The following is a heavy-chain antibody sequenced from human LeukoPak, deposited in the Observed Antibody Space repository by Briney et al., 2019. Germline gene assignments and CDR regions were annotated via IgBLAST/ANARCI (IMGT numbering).Heavy chain of an antibody. V-gene: IGHV4-39*02. CDR3: AKDSKIPQQPLDY. D-gene: IGHD6-13*01. J-gene: IGHJ4*02. Sequence: PSETLSLTCTVSGGSISSSSYYWGWIRQPPGKGLEWIGNIYYSGTTYYNPSLKSRLTISVDTSKNQFSLRLSSVTAADTAVYYCAKDSKIPQQPLDYWGQGTLVTVSS. CDR2: IYYSGTT. CDR1: GGSISSSSYY.